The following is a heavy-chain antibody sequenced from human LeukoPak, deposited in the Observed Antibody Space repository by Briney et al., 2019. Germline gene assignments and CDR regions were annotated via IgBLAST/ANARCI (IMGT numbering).Heavy chain of an antibody. J-gene: IGHJ4*02. CDR2: ISTYNGNT. V-gene: IGHV1-18*01. CDR1: GYTFTGYD. CDR3: ARGKPQAN. Sequence: ASVKVSCKASGYTFTGYDITWVRQAPGQGLEWMGWISTYNGNTNYAQKLQGRVTMTTDTSTSTAYMELRSLRSDDTAMYYCARGKPQANWGQGTLVTVSS.